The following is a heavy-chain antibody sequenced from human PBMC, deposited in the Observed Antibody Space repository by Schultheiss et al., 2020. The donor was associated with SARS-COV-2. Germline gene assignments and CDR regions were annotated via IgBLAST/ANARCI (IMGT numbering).Heavy chain of an antibody. D-gene: IGHD2-2*01. Sequence: LSLTCAVYGGSFSGYYWGWIRQPPGKGLEWIGSIYYSGSTNYNPSLKSRVTISVDTSKNQFSLKLSSVTAADTAVYYCARGFLGYCSSTSCSYYYYYMDVWGKGTTVTVSS. CDR1: GGSFSGYY. V-gene: IGHV4-34*01. CDR2: IYYSGST. CDR3: ARGFLGYCSSTSCSYYYYYMDV. J-gene: IGHJ6*03.